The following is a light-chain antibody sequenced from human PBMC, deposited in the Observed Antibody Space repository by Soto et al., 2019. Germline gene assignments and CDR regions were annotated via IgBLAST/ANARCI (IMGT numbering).Light chain of an antibody. CDR2: DAS. Sequence: DIQMTQSPSSLSASVGDRVTITCQAIQDITNYLNWYQQKPGRAPRLLLYDASSLETGVPSRFSGSGSGTDFTLTISSLQPEDVATYYCQHYDHLPITFGQGTRLEI. CDR1: QDITNY. J-gene: IGKJ5*01. V-gene: IGKV1-33*01. CDR3: QHYDHLPIT.